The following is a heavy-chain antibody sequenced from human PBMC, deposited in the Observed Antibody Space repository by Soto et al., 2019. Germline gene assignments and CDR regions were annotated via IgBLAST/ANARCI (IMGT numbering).Heavy chain of an antibody. J-gene: IGHJ6*02. V-gene: IGHV1-69*01. D-gene: IGHD2-21*01. CDR3: ARVAHIDGYNPDSYGMDV. CDR2: IIPIFGTA. Sequence: QVQLVQSGAEVKKPGSSVKVSCKASGGTFSSYAISWVRQAPGQGLEWMGGIIPIFGTANYAQKFQGRVTITADESTSTDYMELSSLRSEDTAVYYCARVAHIDGYNPDSYGMDVWGQGTTVTVSS. CDR1: GGTFSSYA.